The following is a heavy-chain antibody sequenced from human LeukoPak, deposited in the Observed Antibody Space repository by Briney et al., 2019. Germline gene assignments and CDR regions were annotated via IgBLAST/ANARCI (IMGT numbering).Heavy chain of an antibody. CDR1: GGSISSSSYY. V-gene: IGHV4-39*07. CDR3: ARVTVDLYYYYYYMDV. Sequence: SGTLSLTCTVSGGSISSSSYYWGWIRQPPGKGLEWIGSIYYSGSTYYNPSLKSRVTISVDTSKNQFSLKLSSVTAADTAVYNCARVTVDLYYYYYYMDVWGKGTTVTVSS. D-gene: IGHD5-12*01. J-gene: IGHJ6*03. CDR2: IYYSGST.